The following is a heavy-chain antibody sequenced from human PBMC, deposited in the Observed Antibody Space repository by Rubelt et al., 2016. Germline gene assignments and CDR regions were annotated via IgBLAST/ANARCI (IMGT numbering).Heavy chain of an antibody. Sequence: QLQLQESGPGLVKPSETLSLTCTVSGGSISSSSYYWGWIRQPPGKGLEWIGEINHSGSTNYNPSLKGRVTISVDTSKNQFSLKLSSVTAADTAVYYCARDQDSPGAFDIWGQGTMVTVSS. CDR1: GGSISSSSYY. V-gene: IGHV4-39*07. J-gene: IGHJ3*02. CDR3: ARDQDSPGAFDI. D-gene: IGHD3-22*01. CDR2: INHSGST.